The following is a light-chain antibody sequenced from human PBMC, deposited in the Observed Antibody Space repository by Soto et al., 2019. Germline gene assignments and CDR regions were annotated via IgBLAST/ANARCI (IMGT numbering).Light chain of an antibody. CDR2: DVS. CDR3: SSYTSSSSPYV. CDR1: XSXXGGYNY. J-gene: IGLJ1*01. Sequence: XQPAXVSXSPGQXXXXXXXXXXSXXGGYNYVSWYQQHPGKAPKLMIYDVSNRPSGISNRFSGSKSGNTASLTISELQAEDEADYYCSSYTSSSSPYVFGTGTKVT. V-gene: IGLV2-14*03.